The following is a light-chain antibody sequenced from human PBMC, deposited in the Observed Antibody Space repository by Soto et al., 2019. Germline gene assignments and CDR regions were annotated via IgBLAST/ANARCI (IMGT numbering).Light chain of an antibody. Sequence: DVRVTHSRSTLPTSVGDRVTITRRARQSISSWVAWYQQKPGTAPKLLIYDASSLESRVPTRFSGSGSGTEFTLTISSLQPDDFATYYCQQYNTYPETFGQGTKVDIK. CDR1: QSISSW. V-gene: IGKV1-5*01. J-gene: IGKJ1*01. CDR2: DAS. CDR3: QQYNTYPET.